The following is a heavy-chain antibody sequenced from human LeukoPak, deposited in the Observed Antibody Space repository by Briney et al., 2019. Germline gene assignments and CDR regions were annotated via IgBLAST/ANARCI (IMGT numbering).Heavy chain of an antibody. CDR3: ARDSDRLGYCSRTSCSN. J-gene: IGHJ4*02. CDR1: GGSISSGGYY. Sequence: SETLSLTCTVSGGSISSGGYYWSCIRQPLGKGLECIGYIYHSGSTYFNPSLKSRVTISVDRSKNQFSLKLSSVTAADTAVYYCARDSDRLGYCSRTSCSNWGQGTLVPSPQ. D-gene: IGHD2-2*01. CDR2: IYHSGST. V-gene: IGHV4-30-2*01.